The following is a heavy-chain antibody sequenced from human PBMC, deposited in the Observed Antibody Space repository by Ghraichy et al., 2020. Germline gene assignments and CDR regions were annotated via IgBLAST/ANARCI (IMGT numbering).Heavy chain of an antibody. CDR2: ISSSSDYI. Sequence: GGSLRLSCAASGFTFSDYSMNWLRQAPGKGLEWVSSISSSSDYIYYADSLRGRFTISRDNAKNSLTLQMNSLRAEDTAVYHCARGGDSSSLVGNWFDPWGRGTLVTVSS. V-gene: IGHV3-21*01. D-gene: IGHD6-19*01. J-gene: IGHJ5*02. CDR3: ARGGDSSSLVGNWFDP. CDR1: GFTFSDYS.